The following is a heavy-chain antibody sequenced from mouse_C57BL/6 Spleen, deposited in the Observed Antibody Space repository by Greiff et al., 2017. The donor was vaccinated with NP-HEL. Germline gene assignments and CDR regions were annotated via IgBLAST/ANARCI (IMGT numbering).Heavy chain of an antibody. CDR1: GYAFSSYW. J-gene: IGHJ2*01. Sequence: VQLQESGAELVKPGASVKISCKASGYAFSSYWMNWVKQRPGKGLEWIGQIYPGDGDTNYNGKFKGKATLTADKSSSTAYMQLSSLTSEDSAVYFCARGGLPDYFDYWGQGTTLTVSS. CDR3: ARGGLPDYFDY. D-gene: IGHD6-1*01. V-gene: IGHV1-80*01. CDR2: IYPGDGDT.